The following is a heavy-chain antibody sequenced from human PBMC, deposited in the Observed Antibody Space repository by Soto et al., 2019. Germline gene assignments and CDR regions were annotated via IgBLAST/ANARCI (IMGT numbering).Heavy chain of an antibody. CDR3: ARAPVRGVIKSHYYYYGMDV. V-gene: IGHV1-69*01. D-gene: IGHD3-10*01. J-gene: IGHJ6*02. CDR1: GGTFSSYA. CDR2: IIPIFGTA. Sequence: QVQLVQSGAEVKKPGSSVKVSCKASGGTFSSYAISWVRQAPGQGLEWMGGIIPIFGTANYAQKFQGRVTITADESTSTAYMELSSRRSEDTAVYYCARAPVRGVIKSHYYYYGMDVWGQGTTVTVSS.